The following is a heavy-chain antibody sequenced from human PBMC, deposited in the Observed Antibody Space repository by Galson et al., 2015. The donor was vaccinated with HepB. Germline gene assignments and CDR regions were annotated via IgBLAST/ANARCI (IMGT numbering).Heavy chain of an antibody. Sequence: SLRLSCAASGFSFSTSSMNWFRQAPGKGPEWVSYVSGGSDLIFYADSVKGRFTILRDNAKNSLYLQMNSLRVDDTAVYYCARDAWSNCCFDPWGQGTLVTVSS. J-gene: IGHJ5*02. CDR1: GFSFSTSS. V-gene: IGHV3-48*01. CDR3: ARDAWSNCCFDP. D-gene: IGHD1-26*01. CDR2: VSGGSDLI.